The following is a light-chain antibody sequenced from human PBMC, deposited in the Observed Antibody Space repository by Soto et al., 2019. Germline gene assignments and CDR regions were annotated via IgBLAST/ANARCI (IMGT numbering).Light chain of an antibody. Sequence: DIQMTQSPSSLSASVGDRVTITCRASQSISSYLDWYQQKPGQAPKLLIYAASSLQSGVPSRFSGSGSGTDFPLTISSLHPEDFATYYCQHSYGTPCTFGPGTKVDIK. V-gene: IGKV1-39*01. CDR2: AAS. CDR1: QSISSY. CDR3: QHSYGTPCT. J-gene: IGKJ3*01.